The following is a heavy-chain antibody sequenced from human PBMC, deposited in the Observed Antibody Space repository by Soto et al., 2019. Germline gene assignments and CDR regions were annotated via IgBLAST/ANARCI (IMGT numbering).Heavy chain of an antibody. CDR3: TREGLLHPY. V-gene: IGHV3-73*01. Sequence: VGSLRLSCAASGFTFSGSAMHWVRQASGKGLEWVGRIRSKANSYATAYAASVKGRFTISRDDSKNTAYLQMNSLKTEDTAVYYCTREGLLHPYWGQGTLVTVSS. D-gene: IGHD3-3*01. CDR2: IRSKANSYAT. CDR1: GFTFSGSA. J-gene: IGHJ4*02.